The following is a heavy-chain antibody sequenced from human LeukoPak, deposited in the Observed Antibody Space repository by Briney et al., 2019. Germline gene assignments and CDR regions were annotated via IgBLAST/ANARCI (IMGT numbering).Heavy chain of an antibody. CDR2: ISYDGSNK. J-gene: IGHJ4*02. CDR1: GFTFSSYA. Sequence: GGSRRLSCAASGFTFSSYAMHWVRQAPGKGLEWVAVISYDGSNKYYADSVKGRFTISRDNSKNTLYLQMNSLRAEDTAVYYCARENPSPYYFDYWGQGTLVTVSS. CDR3: ARENPSPYYFDY. V-gene: IGHV3-30-3*01.